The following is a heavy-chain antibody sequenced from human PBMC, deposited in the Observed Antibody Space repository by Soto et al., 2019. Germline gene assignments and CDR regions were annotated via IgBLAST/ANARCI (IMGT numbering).Heavy chain of an antibody. CDR1: GGSISSYY. V-gene: IGHV4-59*01. J-gene: IGHJ6*02. Sequence: SETLSLTCTVSGGSISSYYWSWIRQPPGKGLEWIGYIYYSGSTNYNPSLKSRVTISVDTSKNQFSLKLSSVTAADTAVYYCARLVLDLYYYGMDVWGQGTTVTVSS. CDR3: ARLVLDLYYYGMDV. CDR2: IYYSGST.